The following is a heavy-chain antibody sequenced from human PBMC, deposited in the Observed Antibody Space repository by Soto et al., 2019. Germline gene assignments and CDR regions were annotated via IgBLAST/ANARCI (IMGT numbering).Heavy chain of an antibody. Sequence: EAQLSESGGDSVQPGGSLRLSCGASGFTFSTHAMSWVRRFPGKGLQWASAISGSGDRTYYADSVKGRFTISRDNSRNMLYLQMNSLSAEYTAIYYCVKDWSGDKCPCMDVWGPGTTVTVSS. D-gene: IGHD3-3*01. V-gene: IGHV3-23*01. CDR2: ISGSGDRT. J-gene: IGHJ6*02. CDR1: GFTFSTHA. CDR3: VKDWSGDKCPCMDV.